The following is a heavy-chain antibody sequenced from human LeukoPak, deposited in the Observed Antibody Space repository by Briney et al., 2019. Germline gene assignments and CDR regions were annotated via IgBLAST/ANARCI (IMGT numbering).Heavy chain of an antibody. D-gene: IGHD2-21*02. V-gene: IGHV3-66*01. CDR2: IYSGGST. J-gene: IGHJ6*03. CDR3: ARDKFDIVVVTAIYYYYYTDV. CDR1: GFTVSSNY. Sequence: GGSLRLSCAASGFTVSSNYMSWVRQAPGKGLEWVSVIYSGGSTYYADSVKGRFTISRDNSKNTLYLQMNSLRAEDTAVYYCARDKFDIVVVTAIYYYYYTDVWGKGTTVTVSS.